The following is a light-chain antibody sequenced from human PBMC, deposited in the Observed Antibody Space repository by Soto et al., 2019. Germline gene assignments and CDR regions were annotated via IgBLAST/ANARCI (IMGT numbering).Light chain of an antibody. Sequence: EIVLTQSPGTLSLSPGERATLSCRASQSISNNYLSWYQQKPGQAPRLLIYLASTRATGIPDRFSGSGSGTDFTLTISRLEPEDFAGYYCEQYGDSPPSYTFGQGTKLDLK. CDR2: LAS. J-gene: IGKJ2*01. CDR1: QSISNNY. CDR3: EQYGDSPPSYT. V-gene: IGKV3-20*01.